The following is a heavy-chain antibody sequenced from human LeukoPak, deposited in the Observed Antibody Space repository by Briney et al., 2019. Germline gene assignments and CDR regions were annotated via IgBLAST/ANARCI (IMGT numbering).Heavy chain of an antibody. V-gene: IGHV3-23*01. D-gene: IGHD6-19*01. Sequence: GGSLRLSCAASGFTFSSYAMSWVRQAPGKGLEWVSAISGSGGSTYYADSVKGRFTISRDNSKNTLYLQMNSLRAEDTAVYYCAEDNAVAGFFDYWGQGTLVTVSS. J-gene: IGHJ4*02. CDR1: GFTFSSYA. CDR2: ISGSGGST. CDR3: AEDNAVAGFFDY.